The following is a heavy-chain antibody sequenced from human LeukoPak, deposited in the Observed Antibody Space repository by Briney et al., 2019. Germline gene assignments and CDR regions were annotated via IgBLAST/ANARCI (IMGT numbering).Heavy chain of an antibody. Sequence: SQTLSLTCTVSGGSISSYYWSWIRQYPGKGLEWIGHIYSSGSTNYNPSLKSRLTISIDTSKNQFSLKLSSVTAADTALYYCARNYDNSGYTAFGYWGRGTLVTVSS. CDR1: GGSISSYY. CDR2: IYSSGST. D-gene: IGHD3-22*01. CDR3: ARNYDNSGYTAFGY. V-gene: IGHV4-59*01. J-gene: IGHJ4*02.